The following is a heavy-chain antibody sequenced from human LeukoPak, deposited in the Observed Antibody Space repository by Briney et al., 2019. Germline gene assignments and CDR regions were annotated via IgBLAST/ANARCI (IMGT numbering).Heavy chain of an antibody. CDR2: IGAYNGNT. CDR3: ARASRYYDFWSGLDY. D-gene: IGHD3-3*01. CDR1: GYTFTSYG. Sequence: ASVKVSCKASGYTFTSYGISWVRQAPGQGLEWMGWIGAYNGNTNYAQKLQGRVTMTTDTSTSTAYMELRSLRSDDTAVYYCARASRYYDFWSGLDYWGQGTLVTVSS. J-gene: IGHJ4*02. V-gene: IGHV1-18*01.